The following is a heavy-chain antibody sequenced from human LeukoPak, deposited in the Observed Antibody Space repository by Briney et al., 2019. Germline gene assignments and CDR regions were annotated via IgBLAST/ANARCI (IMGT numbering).Heavy chain of an antibody. CDR3: ARDHSKAYGSGSPPYR. Sequence: GGSLRLSCAASGFTFSTYWMSWARQAPGKGLEWVSSISSSSSYIYYADSVKGRFTISRDNAKNSLYLQMNSLRAEDTAVYYCARDHSKAYGSGSPPYRWGQGTLVTVSS. CDR1: GFTFSTYW. CDR2: ISSSSSYI. J-gene: IGHJ4*02. V-gene: IGHV3-21*01. D-gene: IGHD3-10*01.